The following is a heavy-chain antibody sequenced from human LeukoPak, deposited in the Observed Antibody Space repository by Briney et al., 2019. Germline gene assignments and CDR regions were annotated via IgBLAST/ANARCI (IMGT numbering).Heavy chain of an antibody. J-gene: IGHJ4*02. CDR1: GFTFSSYW. V-gene: IGHV3-7*01. CDR3: ARVDIVATNYFDY. CDR2: IKQDGSEK. D-gene: IGHD5-12*01. Sequence: PGGSLRLSCAASGFTFSSYWMSWVRQAPGKGLEWVANIKQDGSEKYYVDSVKGRFTISRDNAKNSLYLQMNSLRAEDTAVYYCARVDIVATNYFDYWGQGTLVTVSS.